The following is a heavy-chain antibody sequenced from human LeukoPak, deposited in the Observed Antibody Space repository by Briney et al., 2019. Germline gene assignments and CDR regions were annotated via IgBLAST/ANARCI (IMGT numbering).Heavy chain of an antibody. V-gene: IGHV3-53*01. Sequence: GGSLRLSCAASGFTVSSIHMVWVRQAPGKGLEWVSVTYTGGNSYYADSVKGRFIISRDISKNTLYLQMNSLRAEDSALYYCARGGRGSAAVVAPRSFDIWGQGTMVAVSS. CDR1: GFTVSSIH. D-gene: IGHD3-22*01. CDR3: ARGGRGSAAVVAPRSFDI. J-gene: IGHJ3*02. CDR2: TYTGGNS.